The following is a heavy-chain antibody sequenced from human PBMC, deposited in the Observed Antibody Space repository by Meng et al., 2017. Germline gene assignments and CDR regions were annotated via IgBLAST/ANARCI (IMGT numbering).Heavy chain of an antibody. CDR2: INPNSGGT. CDR3: ARGYSSSWYTDY. CDR1: GYTFTGYY. V-gene: IGHV1-2*06. J-gene: IGHJ4*02. Sequence: VQVVHSGAGGKKPGASVKVSCKASGYTFTGYYMHWVRQAPGQGLEWMGRINPNSGGTNYAQKFQGRVTMTRDTSISTAYMELSRLRSDDTAVYYCARGYSSSWYTDYWGQGTLVTVSS. D-gene: IGHD6-13*01.